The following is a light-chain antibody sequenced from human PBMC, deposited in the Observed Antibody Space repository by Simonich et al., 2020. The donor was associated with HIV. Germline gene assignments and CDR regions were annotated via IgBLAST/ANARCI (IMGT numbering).Light chain of an antibody. CDR2: WAS. CDR3: QQYYSTPPT. Sequence: DIVMTQSPDSLAVSLGERATINCKSSQGDLYRSNNKNDFAGYQQKPGQLPKLLIYWASTRESGVPDRFSGSGSGTDFTLTISSLQAEDVAVYYCQQYYSTPPTFGQGTKVEIK. V-gene: IGKV4-1*01. CDR1: QGDLYRSNNKND. J-gene: IGKJ1*01.